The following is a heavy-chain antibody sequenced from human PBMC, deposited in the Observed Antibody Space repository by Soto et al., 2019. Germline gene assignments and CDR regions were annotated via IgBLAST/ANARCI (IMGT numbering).Heavy chain of an antibody. J-gene: IGHJ6*02. V-gene: IGHV1-69*01. CDR2: IIPIFGTA. CDR3: AREYYDSSVHGSYYYGMDV. Sequence: QVQLVQSGAEVKKPGASVKVSCKASGGTFSSYAISWVRQAPGQGLEWMGGIIPIFGTANYAQKFQGRVTITADESTTTAYMELSSLRSEDKAVYYCAREYYDSSVHGSYYYGMDVWGQGTTVTV. D-gene: IGHD3-22*01. CDR1: GGTFSSYA.